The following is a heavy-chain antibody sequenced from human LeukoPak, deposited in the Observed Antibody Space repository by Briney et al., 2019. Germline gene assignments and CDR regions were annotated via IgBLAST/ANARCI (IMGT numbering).Heavy chain of an antibody. CDR3: AADRYYYGSGSYSLLYYYYGMDV. CDR2: IVVGSGNT. V-gene: IGHV1-58*01. CDR1: GFTFTSSA. Sequence: SVKVSCKASGFTFTSSAVQWVRQARGQRLERIGWIVVGSGNTNYAQKFQERVTITRDMSTSTAYMELSSLRSEDTAVYYCAADRYYYGSGSYSLLYYYYGMDVWGQGTTVTVSS. J-gene: IGHJ6*02. D-gene: IGHD3-10*01.